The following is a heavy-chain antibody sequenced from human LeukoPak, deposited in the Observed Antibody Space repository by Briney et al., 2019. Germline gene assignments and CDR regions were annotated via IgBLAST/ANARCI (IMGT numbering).Heavy chain of an antibody. V-gene: IGHV1-18*01. J-gene: IGHJ5*02. CDR3: ARDKDDILTGPTSLPFDP. CDR1: GYTFTSYG. CDR2: ISAYNGNT. Sequence: TSVKVSCKASGYTFTSYGISWVRQAPGQGLEWMGWISAYNGNTNYAQKRQGRVTMTTDTSTSTAYMELRSLRSDDTAVYYCARDKDDILTGPTSLPFDPWGQGTLVTVSS. D-gene: IGHD3-9*01.